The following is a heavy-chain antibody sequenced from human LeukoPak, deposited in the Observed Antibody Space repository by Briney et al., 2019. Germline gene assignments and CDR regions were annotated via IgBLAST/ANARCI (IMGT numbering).Heavy chain of an antibody. V-gene: IGHV3-11*04. Sequence: GGSLRLSCAASGFTFSDYYMSRIRQAPGKGLEWVSYISSSGSTIYYADSVKGRFTISRDNAKNSLYLQMNSLRAEDTAVYYCARRGYSNYVYYFDYWGQGTLVTVSS. CDR2: ISSSGSTI. D-gene: IGHD4-11*01. CDR3: ARRGYSNYVYYFDY. CDR1: GFTFSDYY. J-gene: IGHJ4*02.